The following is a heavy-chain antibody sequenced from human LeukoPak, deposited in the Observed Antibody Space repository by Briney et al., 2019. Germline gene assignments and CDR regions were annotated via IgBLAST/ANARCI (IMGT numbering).Heavy chain of an antibody. Sequence: GGSLRLSCAASGFTFSSYGMHWVRKATGKGLEWVAVISYDGSNKYYADSVKGRFTISRDNSKNTLYLQMNSLRAEDTAVYYCAKDGYCSSTSCFYFDYWGQGTLVTVSS. CDR2: ISYDGSNK. D-gene: IGHD2-2*03. CDR1: GFTFSSYG. CDR3: AKDGYCSSTSCFYFDY. V-gene: IGHV3-30*18. J-gene: IGHJ4*02.